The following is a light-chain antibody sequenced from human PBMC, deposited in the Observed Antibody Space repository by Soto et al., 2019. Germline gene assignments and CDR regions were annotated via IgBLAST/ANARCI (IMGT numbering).Light chain of an antibody. V-gene: IGKV3-20*01. Sequence: EIVLTQSPGTLSLSPGERATLSCRASQSVSSNYLAWYQQKPGQAPRLFIYGASSRATGIPDRFSGSGSGTDFTLTISRLEPEDFAVYSCQQYGSSPRTFGQGTKVDIK. J-gene: IGKJ1*01. CDR2: GAS. CDR3: QQYGSSPRT. CDR1: QSVSSNY.